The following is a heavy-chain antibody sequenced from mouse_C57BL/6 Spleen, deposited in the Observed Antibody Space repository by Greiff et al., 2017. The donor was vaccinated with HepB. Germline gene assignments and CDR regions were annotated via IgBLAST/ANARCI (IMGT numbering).Heavy chain of an antibody. D-gene: IGHD1-1*01. CDR1: GYTFTSYW. Sequence: VQLQQPGAELVKPGASVKLSCKASGYTFTSYWMHWVKQRPGRGLEWIGRIDPNSGGTKYNEKFKSKATLTVDKPSSTAYMQLSSLTSGDSAVYYCASGYYGSSCRFAYWGQGALVTVSA. V-gene: IGHV1-72*01. J-gene: IGHJ3*01. CDR2: IDPNSGGT. CDR3: ASGYYGSSCRFAY.